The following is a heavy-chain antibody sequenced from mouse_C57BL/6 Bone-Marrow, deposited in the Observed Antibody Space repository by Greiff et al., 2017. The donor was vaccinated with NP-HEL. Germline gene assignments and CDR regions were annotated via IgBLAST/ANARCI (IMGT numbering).Heavy chain of an antibody. CDR3: ARITTVVARGNYYAMDY. CDR1: GYSFTDYN. J-gene: IGHJ4*01. V-gene: IGHV1-39*01. D-gene: IGHD1-1*01. Sequence: EVQLQQSGPELVKPGASVKISCKASGYSFTDYNMNWVKQSNGKSLEWIGVINPNYGTTSYNQKFKGKATLTVDQSSSTAYMQLNSLTSEDSAVYYCARITTVVARGNYYAMDYWGQGTSVTVSS. CDR2: INPNYGTT.